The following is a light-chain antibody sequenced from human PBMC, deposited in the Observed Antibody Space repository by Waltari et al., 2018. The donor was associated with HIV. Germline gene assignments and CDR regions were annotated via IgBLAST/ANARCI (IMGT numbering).Light chain of an antibody. CDR2: WAS. Sequence: DIVMTQSTDHLAVSLGERATINCKPSQRVLYSHNTKNYVAWYQQKPGQSPKLLFYWASTREFGVPGRFSSSGSGTDFTLTISGLQAEDVAVYYCQQYPSGPTFGQGTKVEIK. J-gene: IGKJ1*01. CDR1: QRVLYSHNTKNY. V-gene: IGKV4-1*01. CDR3: QQYPSGPT.